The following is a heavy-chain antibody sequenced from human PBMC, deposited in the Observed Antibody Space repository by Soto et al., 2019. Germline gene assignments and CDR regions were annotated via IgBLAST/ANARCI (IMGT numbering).Heavy chain of an antibody. CDR3: ARDVNDSSGSQGFDY. D-gene: IGHD3-22*01. V-gene: IGHV4-31*03. CDR1: GDSVSSNNYY. CDR2: IHYSGDS. J-gene: IGHJ4*02. Sequence: SETLSLTCTVIGDSVSSNNYYWSWIRQRPGKGLEWIGYIHYSGDSYDNPSLTSRITMSMDVSKNQFSLNLRSVTAADTAIYYCARDVNDSSGSQGFDYWGQGTLVTVSS.